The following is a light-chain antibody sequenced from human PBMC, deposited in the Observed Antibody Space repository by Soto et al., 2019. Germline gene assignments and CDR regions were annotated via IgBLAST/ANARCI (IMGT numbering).Light chain of an antibody. V-gene: IGLV1-44*01. CDR2: SNN. CDR1: SSNIGSYT. Sequence: QSVLTQPPSASGTPGQRVTISCSGSSSNIGSYTVNWYQQLPGTAPKLLIYSNNQRPSGVPDRVSGSKSGTSVSLAISGLQSEDEADYYCAAWDDSLNGVVFGGGTKLTVL. J-gene: IGLJ2*01. CDR3: AAWDDSLNGVV.